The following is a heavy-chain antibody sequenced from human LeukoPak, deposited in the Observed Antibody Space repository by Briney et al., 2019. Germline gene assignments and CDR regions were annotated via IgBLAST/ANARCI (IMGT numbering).Heavy chain of an antibody. CDR1: GASISSSTYY. CDR2: TYYSGST. J-gene: IGHJ4*02. V-gene: IGHV4-39*01. D-gene: IGHD3-22*01. Sequence: KASETLSLTCAVSGASISSSTYYWGSIRQAPWKGLEWIGTTYYSGSTYYNPSLRSRVTISADTSENQFSLKLSSATAADTAVYYCARHRLGSGYYFLFDYWGQGALVTVSS. CDR3: ARHRLGSGYYFLFDY.